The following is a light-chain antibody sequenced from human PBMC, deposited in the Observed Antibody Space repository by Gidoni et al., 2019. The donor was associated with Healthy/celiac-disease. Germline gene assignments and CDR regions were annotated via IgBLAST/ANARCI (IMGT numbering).Light chain of an antibody. V-gene: IGKV4-1*01. Sequence: DIVMTQSPDSLAGSPGERATINCKSSQSALYSSNNKNYLAWYQQKPGQPPKLLIYWASTRESGVPDRFSGSGSGTDFTLTISSLQAEDVAVYYCQQYYSTPPSFGQGTKLEIK. CDR3: QQYYSTPPS. CDR1: QSALYSSNNKNY. J-gene: IGKJ2*03. CDR2: WAS.